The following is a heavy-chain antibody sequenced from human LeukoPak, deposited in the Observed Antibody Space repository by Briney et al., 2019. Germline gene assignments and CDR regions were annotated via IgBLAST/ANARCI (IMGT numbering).Heavy chain of an antibody. CDR2: IYYSGTT. CDR1: GGSISSSNYF. D-gene: IGHD3-22*01. J-gene: IGHJ4*02. V-gene: IGHV4-39*01. Sequence: PETLSLTCTVSGGSISSSNYFWGWIRQPPGKGLEWIGNIYYSGTTHYNPSLKSRVTISVDTSKNQFSLNLSSVTAADTAVYYCARLTRPDSSGEVDYWGQGTLVSVSS. CDR3: ARLTRPDSSGEVDY.